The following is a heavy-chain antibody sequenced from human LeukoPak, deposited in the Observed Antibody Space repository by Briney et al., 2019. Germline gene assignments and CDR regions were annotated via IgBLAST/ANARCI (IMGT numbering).Heavy chain of an antibody. CDR3: ARGYYDYVWGSYRYPNWFDP. D-gene: IGHD3-16*02. Sequence: SETLSLTCAVSGGSISSYYWSWIRQPPGKGLEWIGYIYYSGSTNYNPSLKSRVTISVDTSKNQFSLKLSSVTAADTAVYYCARGYYDYVWGSYRYPNWFDPWGQGTLVTVSS. J-gene: IGHJ5*02. CDR2: IYYSGST. V-gene: IGHV4-59*01. CDR1: GGSISSYY.